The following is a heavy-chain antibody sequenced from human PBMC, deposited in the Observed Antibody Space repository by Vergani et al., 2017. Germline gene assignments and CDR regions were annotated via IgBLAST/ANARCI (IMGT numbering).Heavy chain of an antibody. D-gene: IGHD6-25*01. V-gene: IGHV4-39*01. J-gene: IGHJ4*02. CDR3: ASKRGACRAAYCRSYDF. Sequence: QVQLQESGPGLVKPSETLSLTCTVSGDSVISTDYHWGWIRQPPGKGLEWIGSMDYSGSTSYNPSLESRISISFETPKNQFSLRLTSVTAADTAVYYCASKRGACRAAYCRSYDFWGPGTLVVVSS. CDR1: GDSVISTDYH. CDR2: MDYSGST.